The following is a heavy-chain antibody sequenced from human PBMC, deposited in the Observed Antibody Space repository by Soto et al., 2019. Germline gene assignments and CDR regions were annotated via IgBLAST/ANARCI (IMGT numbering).Heavy chain of an antibody. D-gene: IGHD5-12*01. CDR3: AGLRGYDLGY. CDR2: INHSGST. CDR1: GGSFSGYY. J-gene: IGHJ4*02. Sequence: SETLSLTCAVYGGSFSGYYWSWIRQPPGKGLEWIGEINHSGSTNYNPSLKSRVTISVDTSKNQFSLKLSSVTAADTAVYYCAGLRGYDLGYWGQGTLVTVSS. V-gene: IGHV4-34*01.